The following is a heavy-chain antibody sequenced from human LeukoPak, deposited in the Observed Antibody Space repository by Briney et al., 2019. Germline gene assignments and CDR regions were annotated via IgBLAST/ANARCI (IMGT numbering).Heavy chain of an antibody. Sequence: GGSLRLSCAASGLTFSNYWMNWVRQAPGKGLEWAANIKQDGSKRNYVDSVKGRFTISRDNDKNSLYLQMNSLRAEDTAVYYCAKEMATIRAFDFWGQGTMVTVSS. J-gene: IGHJ3*01. CDR1: GLTFSNYW. D-gene: IGHD5-24*01. CDR2: IKQDGSKR. CDR3: AKEMATIRAFDF. V-gene: IGHV3-7*03.